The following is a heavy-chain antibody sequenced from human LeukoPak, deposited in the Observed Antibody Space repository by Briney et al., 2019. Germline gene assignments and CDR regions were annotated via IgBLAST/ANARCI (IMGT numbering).Heavy chain of an antibody. CDR3: AATGPYYYDSSGNGAHFDY. D-gene: IGHD3-22*01. V-gene: IGHV4-4*07. CDR1: GGSISSYY. Sequence: SETLSLTCTVSGGSISSYYWSWIRQPAGKGLEWIGRIYTSGSTNYNPSLKSRVTMSVDTSKNQFSLKLSSVTAADTAVYYCAATGPYYYDSSGNGAHFDYWSQGTLVTVSS. J-gene: IGHJ4*02. CDR2: IYTSGST.